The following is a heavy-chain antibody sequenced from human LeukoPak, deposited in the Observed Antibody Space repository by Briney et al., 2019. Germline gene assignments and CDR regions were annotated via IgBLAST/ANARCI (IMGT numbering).Heavy chain of an antibody. CDR2: ITGSGGST. D-gene: IGHD2-21*02. CDR3: AKKTSYCGGDCYPYYFDH. CDR1: GFAFSSYT. V-gene: IGHV3-23*01. Sequence: PGGSLRLSCAASGFAFSSYTMGWVRQAPGKGLEWVSAITGSGGSTYYADSVKGRFTISRDSSKNTLYLQMNSLRAADTAVYYCAKKTSYCGGDCYPYYFDHWGQGTLVTVSS. J-gene: IGHJ4*02.